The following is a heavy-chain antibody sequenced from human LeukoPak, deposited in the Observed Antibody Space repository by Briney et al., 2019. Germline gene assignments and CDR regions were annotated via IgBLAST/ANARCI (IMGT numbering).Heavy chain of an antibody. CDR2: ISGSGGST. Sequence: QAGGSLRLSCAASGFTFSSYAMSWVRQAPGKGLEWVSAISGSGGSTYYADSVKGRFTISRDNSKNTLYLQMNSLRAEDTAVYYCAKDGDYGDHQPLYYFDYWGQGTLVTVSS. V-gene: IGHV3-23*01. J-gene: IGHJ4*02. CDR3: AKDGDYGDHQPLYYFDY. D-gene: IGHD4-17*01. CDR1: GFTFSSYA.